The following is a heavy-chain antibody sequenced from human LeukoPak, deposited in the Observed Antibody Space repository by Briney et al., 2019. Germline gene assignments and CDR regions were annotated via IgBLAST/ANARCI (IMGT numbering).Heavy chain of an antibody. J-gene: IGHJ3*02. CDR2: ISAYNGNT. D-gene: IGHD6-13*01. CDR1: GYTFTSYG. CDR3: ARIRKSNSWYDAFDI. V-gene: IGHV1-18*01. Sequence: ASVKVSCKASGYTFTSYGISWVRQAPGQGLEWMGWISAYNGNTNYAQKLQGRVTMTTDTSTSTAYMELRSLRSDDTAVYYCARIRKSNSWYDAFDIWGQGTMVTVSS.